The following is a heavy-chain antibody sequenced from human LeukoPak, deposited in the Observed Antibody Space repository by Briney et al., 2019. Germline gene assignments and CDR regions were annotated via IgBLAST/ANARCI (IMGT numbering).Heavy chain of an antibody. Sequence: SETLSLTCTVSGGSVSSGTYYWSWIRQSAGKGLEWIGRIYTSGSTNYNPSLKSRVSISLDTSKNQFSLKLSSVTAADTAVYYCARAYGGNSQYFQHWGQGTLVTVSS. D-gene: IGHD4-23*01. V-gene: IGHV4-61*02. CDR3: ARAYGGNSQYFQH. CDR1: GGSVSSGTYY. J-gene: IGHJ1*01. CDR2: IYTSGST.